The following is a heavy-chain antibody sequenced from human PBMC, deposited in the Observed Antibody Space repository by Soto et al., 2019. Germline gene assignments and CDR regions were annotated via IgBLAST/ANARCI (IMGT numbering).Heavy chain of an antibody. CDR2: IYHSGST. CDR1: GGSISSGGYS. D-gene: IGHD2-15*01. Sequence: KSSETLSLTCAVSGGSISSGGYSWSWIRQLPGKGLEWIGYIYHSGSTYYNPSLKSRVTISVDRSKNQFSLKLSSVTAADTAVYYCARARGYCSGGSCYSEVGYFDYWGQGTLVTVSS. V-gene: IGHV4-30-2*01. J-gene: IGHJ4*02. CDR3: ARARGYCSGGSCYSEVGYFDY.